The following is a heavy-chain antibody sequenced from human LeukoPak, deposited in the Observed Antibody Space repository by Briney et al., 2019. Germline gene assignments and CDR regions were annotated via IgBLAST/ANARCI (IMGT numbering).Heavy chain of an antibody. CDR2: INPNSGDS. V-gene: IGHV1-2*02. CDR1: GYTLTDHY. J-gene: IGHJ4*02. CDR3: ARDWRGSYFPDF. D-gene: IGHD1-26*01. Sequence: ASDTVSYKASGYTLTDHYMHWVRQAPGQGLEWMGWINPNSGDSNYAQKFQGRVTMTRDTSISTDYMELSRLTSDGTAIYYCARDWRGSYFPDFWGQGTLVTVSS.